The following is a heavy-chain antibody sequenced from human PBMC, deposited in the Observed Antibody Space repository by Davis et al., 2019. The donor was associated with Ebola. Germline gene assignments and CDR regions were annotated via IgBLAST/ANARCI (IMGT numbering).Heavy chain of an antibody. CDR3: ARDLKQVGTIFGVGYYYYGMDV. CDR1: GFTFSSYS. D-gene: IGHD3-3*01. J-gene: IGHJ6*02. CDR2: ISSSRSYI. Sequence: GESLKISCAASGFTFSSYSMNWVRQAPGKGLEWVSSISSSRSYIYYADSVKGRFTISRDNAKNSLYLQMNSLRAEDTAVYYCARDLKQVGTIFGVGYYYYGMDVCGQGTTVTVSS. V-gene: IGHV3-21*01.